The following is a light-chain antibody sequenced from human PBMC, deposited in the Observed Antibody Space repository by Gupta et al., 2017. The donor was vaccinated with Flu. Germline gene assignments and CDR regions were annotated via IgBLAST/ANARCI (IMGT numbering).Light chain of an antibody. V-gene: IGKV4-1*01. J-gene: IGKJ2*01. Sequence: MMTTQSHDSLSVSPGSTATINGKSSQSLLYSSNNKNYLAWYQQKPGQPPKLLIYWASPRESGVPDRFSGGGSGTDFTLTISSLQAEDVAIYYCQQYYTVPPHTFGQGTKLDIK. CDR1: QSLLYSSNNKNY. CDR3: QQYYTVPPHT. CDR2: WAS.